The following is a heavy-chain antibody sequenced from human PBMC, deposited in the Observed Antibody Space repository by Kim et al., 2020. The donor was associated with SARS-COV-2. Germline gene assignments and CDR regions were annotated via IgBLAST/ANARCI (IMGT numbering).Heavy chain of an antibody. J-gene: IGHJ1*01. CDR2: SK. V-gene: IGHV3-23*01. CDR3: ATRSDWTCKH. Sequence: SKYYADSVKGRFTISRDNSKNTLYLQMNSLRAEDTAVYYCATRSDWTCKHWGQGTLVTVSS. D-gene: IGHD6-19*01.